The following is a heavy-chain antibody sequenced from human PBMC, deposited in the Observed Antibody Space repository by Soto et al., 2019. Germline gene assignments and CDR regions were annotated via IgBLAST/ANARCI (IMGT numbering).Heavy chain of an antibody. D-gene: IGHD3-3*01. CDR2: IYSGGST. V-gene: IGHV3-53*01. J-gene: IGHJ4*02. Sequence: GGSLRLSCAASGFTVSSNYMSWDRQASGKGLEWVSVIYSGGSTYYADSVKGRFTISRDNSKNTLYLQMNSLRAEDTAVYYCAKARAQYYDFWSGYPVDYWGQGTLVTVSS. CDR1: GFTVSSNY. CDR3: AKARAQYYDFWSGYPVDY.